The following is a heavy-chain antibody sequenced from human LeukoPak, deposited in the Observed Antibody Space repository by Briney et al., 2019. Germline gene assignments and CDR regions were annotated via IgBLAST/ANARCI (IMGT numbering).Heavy chain of an antibody. CDR1: GFTFSNYG. CDR2: IRSDGINK. CDR3: AKLGKTENHYGSGRFSYYYYMDV. Sequence: GGSLRLSCAASGFTFSNYGMHWVRQAPGKGLEWVAFIRSDGINKYHADSVKGRFTISRDNSKNTLYLQMNSLRAEDTAVYYCAKLGKTENHYGSGRFSYYYYMDVWGKGTTVTISS. V-gene: IGHV3-30*02. D-gene: IGHD3-10*01. J-gene: IGHJ6*03.